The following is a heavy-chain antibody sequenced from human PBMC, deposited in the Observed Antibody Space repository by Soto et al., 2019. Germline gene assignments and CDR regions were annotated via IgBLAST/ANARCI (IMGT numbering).Heavy chain of an antibody. D-gene: IGHD3-3*01. V-gene: IGHV4-59*08. J-gene: IGHJ4*02. CDR1: GGSISSYY. CDR2: IYYSGST. CDR3: ARRDYDFWSATYYFDY. Sequence: SETLSLTCTVSGGSISSYYWSWTRQPPGKGLEWIGYIYYSGSTNYNPSLKSRVTISVDTSKNQFSLKLSSVTAADTAVYYCARRDYDFWSATYYFDYWGQGTLVTVSS.